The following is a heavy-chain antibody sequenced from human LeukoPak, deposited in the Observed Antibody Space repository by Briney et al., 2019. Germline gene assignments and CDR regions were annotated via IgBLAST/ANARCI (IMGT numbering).Heavy chain of an antibody. CDR3: ARGRKRGHYDSSGYFH. J-gene: IGHJ4*02. V-gene: IGHV3-48*03. CDR2: ISSSGSTI. D-gene: IGHD3-22*01. Sequence: GGSLRLSCAASGFTFSSYEMNWVRQAPGKGLEWVSYISSSGSTIYYADSVKGRFTISRDNAKNSLYLQMNSQRAEDTAVYYCARGRKRGHYDSSGYFHWGQGTLVTVSS. CDR1: GFTFSSYE.